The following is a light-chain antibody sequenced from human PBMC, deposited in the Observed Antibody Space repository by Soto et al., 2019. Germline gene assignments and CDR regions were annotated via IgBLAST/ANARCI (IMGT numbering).Light chain of an antibody. CDR2: EVI. CDR3: SSYTTSSALV. J-gene: IGLJ2*01. Sequence: SGLNQSASVSGSPGQSITIPCTGTSSDVGGYDYVSWYQQHPGKVPKLIIYEVIKRPSGVSHRFSGSKSGNTAPLTISGLQTEDEADYYCSSYTTSSALVFGGGTK. V-gene: IGLV2-14*01. CDR1: SSDVGGYDY.